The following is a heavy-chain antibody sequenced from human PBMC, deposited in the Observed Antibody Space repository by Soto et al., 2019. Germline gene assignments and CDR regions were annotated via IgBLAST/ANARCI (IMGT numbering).Heavy chain of an antibody. CDR1: AGSISSYY. CDR2: IYYSGST. V-gene: IGHV4-59*08. CDR3: ARDYFDSSDYTTNWFDP. D-gene: IGHD3-22*01. Sequence: SETLSLTCTVSAGSISSYYWSWIRQPPGRGLEWIGYIYYSGSTNYNPSLKSRVTISVDTSKNQFSLKVTSVTAADTALYYCARDYFDSSDYTTNWFDPWGQGTLVTVSS. J-gene: IGHJ5*02.